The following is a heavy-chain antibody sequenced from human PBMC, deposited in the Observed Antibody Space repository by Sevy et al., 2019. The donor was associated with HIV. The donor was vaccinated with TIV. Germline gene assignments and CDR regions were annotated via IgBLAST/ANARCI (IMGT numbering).Heavy chain of an antibody. CDR3: AKSGGYDFWSGSNNWFDP. Sequence: GGSLRLSCAASGFTFSSYGMHWVRQAPGKGLEWVAFIRYDGSNKYYVDSVKGRFTISRDNSKNTLYLQMNSLRAEDTAVYYCAKSGGYDFWSGSNNWFDPWGQGTLVTVSS. CDR2: IRYDGSNK. J-gene: IGHJ5*02. D-gene: IGHD3-3*01. CDR1: GFTFSSYG. V-gene: IGHV3-30*02.